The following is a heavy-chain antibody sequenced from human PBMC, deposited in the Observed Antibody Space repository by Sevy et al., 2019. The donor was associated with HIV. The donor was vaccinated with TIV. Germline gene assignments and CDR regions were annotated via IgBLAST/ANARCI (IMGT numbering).Heavy chain of an antibody. CDR2: ICGSGGRT. J-gene: IGHJ6*02. V-gene: IGHV3-23*01. Sequence: GGSLRLSCAASGFTFSTNAMSWVPQAPGKELEWVSSICGSGGRTFYADSVKGRFTISRDNSKNTLYLQMNSLRVEDTAVHYSAKDPRYSSDWDLTYYYHYGVDVWGQGTTVTVSS. CDR1: GFTFSTNA. D-gene: IGHD6-19*01. CDR3: AKDPRYSSDWDLTYYYHYGVDV.